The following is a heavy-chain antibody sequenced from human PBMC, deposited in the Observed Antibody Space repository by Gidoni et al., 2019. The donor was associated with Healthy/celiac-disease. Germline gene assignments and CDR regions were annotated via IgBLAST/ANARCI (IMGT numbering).Heavy chain of an antibody. CDR3: ARGPILTGYYKEPNWFDP. J-gene: IGHJ5*02. V-gene: IGHV4-59*01. CDR2: IYYSGST. CDR1: GGSISSSY. Sequence: QVQLQESGPGLVKPSETLSLTCTVYGGSISSSYWSWIRQPPGKGLECIGYIYYSGSTNYNPSLKSRVTISVDTSKNQFSLKLSSVTAADTAVYYCARGPILTGYYKEPNWFDPWGQGTLVTVSS. D-gene: IGHD3-9*01.